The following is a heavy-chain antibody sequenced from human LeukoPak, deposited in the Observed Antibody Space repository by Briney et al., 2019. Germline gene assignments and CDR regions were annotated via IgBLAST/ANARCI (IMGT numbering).Heavy chain of an antibody. Sequence: GASVKVSCKASGYIFTSYGISWVRQAPGQGLEWMGWISAYNGNTNYTQKLQGRVTMTTDTSTSTAYMELRSLRSDDTAVYYCARDSPWGTTVTSVRFDYWGQGTLVTVSS. CDR1: GYIFTSYG. CDR3: ARDSPWGTTVTSVRFDY. V-gene: IGHV1-18*01. D-gene: IGHD4-17*01. J-gene: IGHJ4*02. CDR2: ISAYNGNT.